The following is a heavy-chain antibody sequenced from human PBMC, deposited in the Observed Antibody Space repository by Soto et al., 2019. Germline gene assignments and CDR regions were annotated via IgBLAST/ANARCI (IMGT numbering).Heavy chain of an antibody. J-gene: IGHJ5*02. Sequence: QVQLVQSGAEVKKPGASVKVSCKASGYTFTSYGISWVRQAPGQGLEWMGWISAYNGNTNYAQKLQGRVTMTTDTSTGTAYMEVRSLRSDDTAVYYGATVNSGYRSGWDGPGWCDPWGQGTLVTVSS. D-gene: IGHD6-19*01. CDR3: ATVNSGYRSGWDGPGWCDP. CDR1: GYTFTSYG. V-gene: IGHV1-18*04. CDR2: ISAYNGNT.